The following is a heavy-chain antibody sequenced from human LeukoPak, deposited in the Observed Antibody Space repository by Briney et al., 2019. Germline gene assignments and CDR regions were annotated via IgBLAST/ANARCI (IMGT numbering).Heavy chain of an antibody. Sequence: SETLSLTCAVYGGSFSGYYWSWIRQPPGKGLEWIGEINHSGSTNYNPSLKSRVTISVDTSENQFSLKLSSVTAADTAVYYCARGGIAVAATEASYYFDYWGQGTLVTVSS. CDR1: GGSFSGYY. CDR2: INHSGST. V-gene: IGHV4-34*01. CDR3: ARGGIAVAATEASYYFDY. J-gene: IGHJ4*02. D-gene: IGHD6-19*01.